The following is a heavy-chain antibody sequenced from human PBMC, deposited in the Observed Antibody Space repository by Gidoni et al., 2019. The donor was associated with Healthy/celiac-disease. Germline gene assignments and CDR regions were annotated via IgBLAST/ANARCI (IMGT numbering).Heavy chain of an antibody. CDR3: AALEWLPWGEPIAY. V-gene: IGHV3-9*01. CDR2: ISWNSGSI. Sequence: EVQLVESGGGLVQPCRSLRLSCSASGFTFDDYAMHWVRQAPGKGLEWVSGISWNSGSIGYEDSVKGRFTIFRDKDKNALYLQMNSLRAEDTALYYCAALEWLPWGEPIAYWGQGTLVTVSS. CDR1: GFTFDDYA. J-gene: IGHJ4*02. D-gene: IGHD3-3*01.